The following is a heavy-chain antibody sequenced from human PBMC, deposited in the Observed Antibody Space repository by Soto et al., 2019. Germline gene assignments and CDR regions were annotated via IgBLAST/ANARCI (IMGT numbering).Heavy chain of an antibody. CDR2: ISYDGSNK. D-gene: IGHD3-10*01. CDR3: AKNREGVAFDI. CDR1: GFTFSSYG. Sequence: PGGSLRLSCAASGFTFSSYGMHWVRQAPGKGLEWVAVISYDGSNKYYADSVKGRFTISRDNSKNTLYLQMNSLRAEDTAVYYCAKNREGVAFDIWGQGTMVTVSS. J-gene: IGHJ3*02. V-gene: IGHV3-30*18.